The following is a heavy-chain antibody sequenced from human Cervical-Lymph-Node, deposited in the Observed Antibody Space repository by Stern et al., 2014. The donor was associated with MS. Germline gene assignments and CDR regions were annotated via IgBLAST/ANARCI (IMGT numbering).Heavy chain of an antibody. CDR3: ARSLPRGYRINWFDP. CDR2: IITSTGHP. CDR1: GYTFTTHA. J-gene: IGHJ5*02. V-gene: IGHV7-4-1*02. Sequence: QMQLVQSGSELTKPGASVKVSCKASGYTFTTHAMNWVRQAPGQGLEWLGWIITSTGHPTYAQGFTGRFVFSLDTSVSTAYLQISSLSAEDTAVYYCARSLPRGYRINWFDPWGQGTLVTVSS. D-gene: IGHD3-22*01.